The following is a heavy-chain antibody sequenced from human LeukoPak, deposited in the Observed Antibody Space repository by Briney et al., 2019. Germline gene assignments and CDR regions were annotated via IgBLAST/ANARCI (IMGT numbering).Heavy chain of an antibody. J-gene: IGHJ4*02. V-gene: IGHV4-59*01. CDR2: TYYSGST. CDR3: ARAQQQLLPFAH. CDR1: GGSISGNY. Sequence: PSETLSLTCFISGGSISGNYCSWIRQPPGKGLEWIGYTYYSGSTNYNPSLKSRVTVSVDTSKNQFSLRLSSVTAAYTAVYYCARAQQQLLPFAHWVQGTLVTVSS. D-gene: IGHD6-13*01.